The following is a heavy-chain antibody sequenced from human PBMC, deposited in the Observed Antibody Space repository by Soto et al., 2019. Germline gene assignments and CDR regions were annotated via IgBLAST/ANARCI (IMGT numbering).Heavy chain of an antibody. Sequence: QVQLQESGPGLVKPSETLTLTCAVSGASISKGKWWSWVRQPPGKGLEWIGEISHRGSPNYNPALRSRVTIEVDKSKNQLSLKFSVTAADTAMYYCTRDGDYGYSLAYWGQGTLVTVSS. V-gene: IGHV4-4*02. CDR3: TRDGDYGYSLAY. CDR2: ISHRGSP. CDR1: GASISKGKW. D-gene: IGHD2-21*01. J-gene: IGHJ4*02.